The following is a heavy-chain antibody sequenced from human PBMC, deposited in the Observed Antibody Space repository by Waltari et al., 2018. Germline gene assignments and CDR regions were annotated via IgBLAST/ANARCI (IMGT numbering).Heavy chain of an antibody. V-gene: IGHV1-2*02. CDR2: INPKNGDT. CDR3: ARDPGPIVGAPDY. CDR1: GYSFTDYH. Sequence: QVQLVQSGTEVKKPGASVKVSCQASGYSFTDYHLHWVRQTPGQGLEWLVWINPKNGDTGYAQNFLGRVTMTRDTSINTVYMDLSGLRSDDTAVFYCARDPGPIVGAPDYWGQGTLVTVSS. J-gene: IGHJ4*02. D-gene: IGHD1-26*01.